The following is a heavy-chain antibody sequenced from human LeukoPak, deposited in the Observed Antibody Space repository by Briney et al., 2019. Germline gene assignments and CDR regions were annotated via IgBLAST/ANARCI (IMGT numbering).Heavy chain of an antibody. CDR2: ISSSGGTI. D-gene: IGHD3-3*01. CDR3: ARCYDFWSGWRYYMDV. Sequence: PGGSLRPSCAASGFTFSDYYMNWIRQAPGKGLEWVSYISSSGGTIYYADSVKGRFTISRDNAKNSLYLQITSLRAEDTAVYYCARCYDFWSGWRYYMDVWGKGTTVTVSS. CDR1: GFTFSDYY. V-gene: IGHV3-11*04. J-gene: IGHJ6*03.